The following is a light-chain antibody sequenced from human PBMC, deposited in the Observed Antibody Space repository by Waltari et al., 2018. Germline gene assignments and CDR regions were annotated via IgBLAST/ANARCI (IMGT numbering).Light chain of an antibody. CDR3: QAWDSNSYV. CDR1: KLGYKY. V-gene: IGLV3-1*01. J-gene: IGLJ1*01. Sequence: SYELTQPPSVSVSPGQTASITCSGDKLGYKYVCWYQQRPGQSPVLVIYQDAKRPSGIPDRFSGSNSGNTATLTISGTQAMDEADYYCQAWDSNSYVFGTGTKVTVL. CDR2: QDA.